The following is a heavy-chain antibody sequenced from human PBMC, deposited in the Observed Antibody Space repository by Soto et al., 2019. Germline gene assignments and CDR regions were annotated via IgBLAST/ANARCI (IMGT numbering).Heavy chain of an antibody. CDR3: AKESPVVPAAMRNYYYYYMDV. CDR1: GFTFSSYG. V-gene: IGHV3-30*18. D-gene: IGHD2-2*01. J-gene: IGHJ6*03. CDR2: ISYDGSNK. Sequence: GGSLRLSCAASGFTFSSYGMHWVRQAPGKGLEWVAVISYDGSNKYYADSVKGRFTISRDNPKNTLYLQMNSLRAEDTAVYYCAKESPVVPAAMRNYYYYYMDVWGKGTTVTVSS.